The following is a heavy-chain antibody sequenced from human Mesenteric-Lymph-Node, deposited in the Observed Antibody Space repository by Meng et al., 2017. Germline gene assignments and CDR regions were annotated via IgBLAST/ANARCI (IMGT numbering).Heavy chain of an antibody. D-gene: IGHD2-2*01. V-gene: IGHV3-11*06. CDR2: ISSSSSYI. J-gene: IGHJ4*01. CDR3: ARGGQYCSTTSCYDSFFDY. CDR1: GFTFSDYY. Sequence: GGSLRLSCAASGFTFSDYYMSWIRQAPGKGLEWVSYISSSSSYIYYSDSMKGRFTISRDDAKNSLYLQMNSLRAEDTAVYYSARGGQYCSTTSCYDSFFDYWGQGTLVTVSS.